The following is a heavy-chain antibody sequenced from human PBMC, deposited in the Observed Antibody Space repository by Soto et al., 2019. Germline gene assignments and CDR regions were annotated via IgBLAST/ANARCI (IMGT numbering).Heavy chain of an antibody. V-gene: IGHV4-38-2*01. CDR1: GYSTNSGFY. CDR3: ASFYYDILTGYRPKDFDY. CDR2: IYRGGST. J-gene: IGHJ4*02. D-gene: IGHD3-9*01. Sequence: KPSETLSLTCAVSGYSTNSGFYWGWIRQPPGKGLEWIGSIYRGGSTYYNPSLKSRVTISVDTSKNQFSLKLTSVTAADTAVYHCASFYYDILTGYRPKDFDYWGQGTLVTVSS.